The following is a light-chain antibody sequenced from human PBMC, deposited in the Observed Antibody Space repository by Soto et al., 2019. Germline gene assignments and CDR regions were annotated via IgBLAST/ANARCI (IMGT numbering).Light chain of an antibody. CDR2: EVT. V-gene: IGLV2-14*01. CDR1: SNDVGGYNC. Sequence: QSVLTQPASVSGSPGQSITISCTGTSNDVGGYNCVSWYQQHPGKAPKLIIYEVTDRPSGVSNRFSGSKSGNTASLTISGLQAEDEADYYCISYTSSNTHYVIIGGGTQLTVL. J-gene: IGLJ2*01. CDR3: ISYTSSNTHYVI.